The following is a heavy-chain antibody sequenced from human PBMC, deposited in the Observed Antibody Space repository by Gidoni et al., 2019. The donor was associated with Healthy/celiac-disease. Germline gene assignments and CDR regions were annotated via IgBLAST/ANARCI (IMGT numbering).Heavy chain of an antibody. J-gene: IGHJ4*02. CDR1: GFTFSNAW. D-gene: IGHD1-1*01. CDR2: IKSKTDGGTT. Sequence: EVQLVESGGGLVKPGGSLRLSCAASGFTFSNAWMSWVRQAPGKGLEWVGRIKSKTDGGTTDYAAPVKGRFTISRDDSKNTLYLQMNSLKTEDTAVYYCTTARGNEGASWLDYWGQGTLVTVSS. CDR3: TTARGNEGASWLDY. V-gene: IGHV3-15*01.